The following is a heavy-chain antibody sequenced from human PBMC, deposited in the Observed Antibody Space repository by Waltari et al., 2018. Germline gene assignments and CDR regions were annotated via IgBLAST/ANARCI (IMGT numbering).Heavy chain of an antibody. CDR3: ARGPSSAWQVYGLDF. D-gene: IGHD6-25*01. CDR1: GYTFTSFY. V-gene: IGHV1-46*01. J-gene: IGHJ6*02. CDR2: INPRDGST. Sequence: QVQLVQSGAEVRKPGASVRVSCETSGYTFTSFYIHWVRQAPRQGLEWIGIINPRDGSTNYAESFKGRVTVTRDTATRTVNMEVTTLRSEDTAVYYCARGPSSAWQVYGLDFWGQGTAVTVSS.